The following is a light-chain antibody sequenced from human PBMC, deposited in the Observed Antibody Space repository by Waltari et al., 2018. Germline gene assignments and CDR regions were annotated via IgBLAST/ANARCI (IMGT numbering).Light chain of an antibody. V-gene: IGKV3-11*01. CDR2: GAS. CDR3: QQRGDWPIT. Sequence: EIVLTQAPATLSLSPGERGTLSCRASQSIGNYLAWYQQKPGQAPRLLIYGASDRATGIPAMFSGSGSETDFTLTISSLGPEDFAVYYCQQRGDWPITFGQGTRLEIK. J-gene: IGKJ5*01. CDR1: QSIGNY.